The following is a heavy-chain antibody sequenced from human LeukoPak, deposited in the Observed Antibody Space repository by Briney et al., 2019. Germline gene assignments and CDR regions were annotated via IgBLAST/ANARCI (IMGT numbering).Heavy chain of an antibody. D-gene: IGHD2-15*01. CDR3: ARGGDVVLVPKNNVFDY. V-gene: IGHV4-34*01. CDR2: INHSGST. J-gene: IGHJ4*02. CDR1: GGSFSGYY. Sequence: PSETLSLTCAVYGGSFSGYYWSWIRQPPGKGLEWIGEINHSGSTNYNSPLKSRVTISVDTSKNQFSLKLSSVTAADTAVYYCARGGDVVLVPKNNVFDYWGQGTLV.